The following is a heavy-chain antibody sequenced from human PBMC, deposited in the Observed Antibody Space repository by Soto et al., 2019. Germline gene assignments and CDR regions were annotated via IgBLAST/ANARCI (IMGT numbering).Heavy chain of an antibody. CDR2: ISYDGSNK. V-gene: IGHV3-30*18. J-gene: IGHJ4*02. D-gene: IGHD2-15*01. CDR3: AKEQDCSGGSCPFEY. Sequence: PGGSLRLSCAASGFTSSSYGMHWVRQAPGKGLEWVAVISYDGSNKYYADSVKGRFTISRDNSKNTLYLQMNSLRAEDTAVYYGAKEQDCSGGSCPFEYWGQGTLVTVSS. CDR1: GFTSSSYG.